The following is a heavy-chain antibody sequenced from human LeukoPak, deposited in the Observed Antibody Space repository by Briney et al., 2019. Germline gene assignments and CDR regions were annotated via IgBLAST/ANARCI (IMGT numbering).Heavy chain of an antibody. Sequence: SVKVSCKASVGTFSSYAISWVRQAPGQGLEWMGGIIPIFGTANYAQKFQGRVTITTDESTSTAYMELSSLRSEDTAVYYCAIKYCSGGRCYNYYYYMDVWGKGTTVTVSS. CDR3: AIKYCSGGRCYNYYYYMDV. D-gene: IGHD2-15*01. V-gene: IGHV1-69*05. J-gene: IGHJ6*03. CDR1: VGTFSSYA. CDR2: IIPIFGTA.